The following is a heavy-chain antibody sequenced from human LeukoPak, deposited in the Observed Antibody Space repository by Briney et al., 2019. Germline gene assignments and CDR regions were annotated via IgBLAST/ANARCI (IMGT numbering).Heavy chain of an antibody. CDR1: GFTFSSYG. CDR2: ISGSGGST. D-gene: IGHD2-2*01. V-gene: IGHV3-23*01. J-gene: IGHJ4*02. Sequence: GGTLRLSCAASGFTFSSYGMSWVRQAPEKGLEWVSAISGSGGSTYYADSVKGRFTISRDNSKNTLYLQMNSLRAEDTAVYYCARSSTSWSWGQGTLVTVSS. CDR3: ARSSTSWS.